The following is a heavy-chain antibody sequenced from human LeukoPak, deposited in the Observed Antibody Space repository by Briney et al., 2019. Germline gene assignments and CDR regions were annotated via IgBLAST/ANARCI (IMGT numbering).Heavy chain of an antibody. CDR3: ARDLPQVDYYMDV. D-gene: IGHD2-15*01. CDR1: GFTFSSYS. J-gene: IGHJ6*03. V-gene: IGHV3-21*01. CDR2: ISSSSSYI. Sequence: PGGSLRLSCAASGFTFSSYSMNWVPQATGKGPEWVSSISSSSSYIYYADSVKGRFTISRDNAKNSLYLQMNSLRAEDTAVYCCARDLPQVDYYMDVWGKGTTVTVSS.